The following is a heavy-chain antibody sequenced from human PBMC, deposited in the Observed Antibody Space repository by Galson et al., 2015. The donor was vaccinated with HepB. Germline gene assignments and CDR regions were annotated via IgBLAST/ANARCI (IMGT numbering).Heavy chain of an antibody. J-gene: IGHJ6*02. CDR3: ARDRSARHSGYDWGYYYYYGMDV. Sequence: QAPGKGLVWVSRINSAGSSTNYADSVKGRFTISRDNAKNTLYLQMNSLRAEDTAVYYCARDRSARHSGYDWGYYYYYGMDVWGQGTTVTVSS. V-gene: IGHV3-74*01. CDR2: INSAGSST. D-gene: IGHD5-12*01.